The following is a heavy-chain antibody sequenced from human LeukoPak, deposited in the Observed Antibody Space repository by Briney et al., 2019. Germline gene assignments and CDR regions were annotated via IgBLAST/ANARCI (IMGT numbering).Heavy chain of an antibody. J-gene: IGHJ4*02. CDR2: ISFDGSNK. CDR1: GFTFKRYA. D-gene: IGHD3-22*01. V-gene: IGHV3-30*04. CDR3: ARDPRGPTGYDSSGRDTFDY. Sequence: GGSLRLSCAASGFTFKRYAMHWVRQAPGKGLEWVAVISFDGSNKYYADSVKGRFTISRDNSKNTLYLQMNSLRAEDTAVYFCARDPRGPTGYDSSGRDTFDYWGQGTLVTVSS.